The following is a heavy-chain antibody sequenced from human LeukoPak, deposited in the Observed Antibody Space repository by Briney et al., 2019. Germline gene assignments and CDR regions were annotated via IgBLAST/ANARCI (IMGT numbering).Heavy chain of an antibody. Sequence: GGSLRLPCAASGFTFSSYWMHWVRQAPGKGLVWVSYISGGSSFTYYVDSVKGRFTISRDNAKNSLYLQMNSLRAEDTAVYYCARDLGYSSGPNYWGQGTRVTVSS. J-gene: IGHJ4*02. V-gene: IGHV3-21*01. CDR1: GFTFSSYW. CDR2: ISGGSSFT. CDR3: ARDLGYSSGPNY. D-gene: IGHD6-19*01.